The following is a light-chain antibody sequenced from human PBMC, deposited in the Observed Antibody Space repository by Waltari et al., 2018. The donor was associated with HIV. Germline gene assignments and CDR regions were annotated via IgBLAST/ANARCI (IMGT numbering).Light chain of an antibody. V-gene: IGLV2-14*01. CDR1: TSDVGASKY. J-gene: IGLJ1*01. Sequence: QSALTQPASVSGSPGQSITISCTGPTSDVGASKYVSWYQQHPDKAPKLVLYEVSNRPSGISIRFSGSKSGNTASLTISGLQAEDEADYYCSSYTSRNTRVFGTGTKVTVL. CDR2: EVS. CDR3: SSYTSRNTRV.